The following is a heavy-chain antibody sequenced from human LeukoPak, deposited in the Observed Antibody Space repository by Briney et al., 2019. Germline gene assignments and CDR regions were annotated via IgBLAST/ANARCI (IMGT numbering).Heavy chain of an antibody. CDR1: RYSFTSYW. D-gene: IGHD4-23*01. CDR3: ARRLSGGTDAFDI. J-gene: IGHJ3*02. CDR2: IYPGDSDT. V-gene: IGHV5-51*01. Sequence: GESLKISCKGSRYSFTSYWIGWVRQMPGKGLECMGIIYPGDSDTRYSPSFQGQVTISADKSITTAYLQWSSLKASDTAMYYCARRLSGGTDAFDIWGQGTMVTVSS.